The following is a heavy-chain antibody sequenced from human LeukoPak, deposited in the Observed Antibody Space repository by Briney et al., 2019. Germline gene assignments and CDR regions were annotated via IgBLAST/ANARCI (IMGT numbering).Heavy chain of an antibody. CDR3: ARQVTGSFRRFDP. V-gene: IGHV4-39*01. CDR1: GGSISSSSYY. CDR2: IYYSGST. J-gene: IGHJ5*02. D-gene: IGHD1-20*01. Sequence: SETLSLTCTVSGGSISSSSYYWVWLRQPPGKGLEWIGSIYYSGSTYYHPSLKSRVTISVDTSKNQFSLKLSSVTAADTAVYYCARQVTGSFRRFDPWGQGTPVTVSS.